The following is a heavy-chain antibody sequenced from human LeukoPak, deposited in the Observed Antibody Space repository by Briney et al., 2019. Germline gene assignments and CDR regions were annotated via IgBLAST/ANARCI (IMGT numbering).Heavy chain of an antibody. CDR2: IYYSGST. J-gene: IGHJ6*03. CDR1: GGSISTYY. CDR3: ARVGFCSGGSCNSPSYYYYYYMDV. V-gene: IGHV4-59*01. Sequence: SETLSLTCTVSGGSISTYYWSWLRQPPGKGLEWIGYIYYSGSTNYNPSLKSRVTISVDTSKNQFSLKLNSVTAADTAMYYCARVGFCSGGSCNSPSYYYYYYMDVWGKGTTVTVSS. D-gene: IGHD2-15*01.